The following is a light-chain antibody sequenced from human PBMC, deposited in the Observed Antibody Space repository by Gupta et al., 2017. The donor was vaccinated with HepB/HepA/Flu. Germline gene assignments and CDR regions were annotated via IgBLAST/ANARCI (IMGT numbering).Light chain of an antibody. CDR1: QTLLDSYGDTY. J-gene: IGKJ2*04. CDR3: RQCKRPGGS. V-gene: IGKV2-30*01. CDR2: KVS. Sequence: DIMMTQSPSSLPVTLGQSASISCRSSQTLLDSYGDTYLHWFQQRPGQSPRRLIYKVSTRDSGVPDRFSGSGSGTDFTLNISRVEAEDVGVYYCRQCKRPGGSFGQGTRLEIK.